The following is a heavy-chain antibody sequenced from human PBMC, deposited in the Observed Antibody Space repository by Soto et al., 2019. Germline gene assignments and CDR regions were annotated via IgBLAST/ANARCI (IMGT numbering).Heavy chain of an antibody. V-gene: IGHV4-4*01. CDR2: IYHSGST. CDR3: ARSYCTNGVCYRPLDY. Sequence: PSETLSLTCAVSGGSISSSNWWSWVRQPPGKGLEWIGEIYHSGSTNYNPSLKSRVTISVDKSKNQFSLKLSSVTAADTAVYCCARSYCTNGVCYRPLDYWGQGTLVTVSS. CDR1: GGSISSSNW. D-gene: IGHD2-8*01. J-gene: IGHJ4*02.